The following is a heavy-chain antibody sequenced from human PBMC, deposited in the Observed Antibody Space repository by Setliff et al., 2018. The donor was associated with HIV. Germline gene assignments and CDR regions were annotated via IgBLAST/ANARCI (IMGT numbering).Heavy chain of an antibody. CDR1: GYTFTGYY. CDR2: INPNSGGT. V-gene: IGHV1-2*06. J-gene: IGHJ4*02. Sequence: ASVKVSCKASGYTFTGYYMHWVRQAPGQGLEWMGRINPNSGGTKYAQKLQGRVTMTRDTSISTAYMELSRLISDDTAVYYCARESRDIVATSPLDYWGQGTLVTVPS. D-gene: IGHD5-12*01. CDR3: ARESRDIVATSPLDY.